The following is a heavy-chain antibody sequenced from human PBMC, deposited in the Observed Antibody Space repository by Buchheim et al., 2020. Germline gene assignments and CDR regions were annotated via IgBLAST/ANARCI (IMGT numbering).Heavy chain of an antibody. V-gene: IGHV3-7*01. CDR3: GNGSNWFDP. Sequence: EVHLVESGGGLVQPGGSLRLSCAASGFTFSGSWMNWVRQAPGKGLEWVANIKQDGSEKYYVDSVKGRFSISRDNAKNSLYLQMNSLRAEDTAVYYWGNGSNWFDPWGQGTL. CDR1: GFTFSGSW. CDR2: IKQDGSEK. J-gene: IGHJ5*02.